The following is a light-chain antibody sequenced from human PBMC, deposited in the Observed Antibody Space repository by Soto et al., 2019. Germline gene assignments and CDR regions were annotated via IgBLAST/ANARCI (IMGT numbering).Light chain of an antibody. CDR1: QDIALY. V-gene: IGKV1-9*01. J-gene: IGKJ4*01. Sequence: IQLTRSPSSLSASVGDRVTITCRASQDIALYLAWYQQKPGEAPKLLIYAASTLYGGVPSRFSGIGSGTDFAITVTSLQAEDCATYDCQQLRMYPSTFGGGTKVDNK. CDR2: AAS. CDR3: QQLRMYPST.